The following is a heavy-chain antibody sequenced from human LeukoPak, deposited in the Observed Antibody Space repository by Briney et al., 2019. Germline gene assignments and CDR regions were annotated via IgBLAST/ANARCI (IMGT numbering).Heavy chain of an antibody. D-gene: IGHD3-3*01. CDR1: GFTFDDYG. V-gene: IGHV3-20*04. CDR2: INWNGGST. CDR3: AKDYTIFGIVIHLFDY. Sequence: GGSLRLSCAASGFTFDDYGMSWVRQAPGKGLEWVSGINWNGGSTGYADSVKGRFTISRDNAKNSLYLQMNSLRPEDTAVYYCAKDYTIFGIVIHLFDYWGQGTLVTVSS. J-gene: IGHJ4*02.